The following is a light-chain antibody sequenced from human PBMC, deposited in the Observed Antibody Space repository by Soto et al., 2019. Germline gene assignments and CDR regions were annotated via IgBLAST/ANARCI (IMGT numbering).Light chain of an antibody. J-gene: IGKJ5*01. CDR2: GAS. V-gene: IGKV3-20*01. CDR3: QQYGSSPRT. Sequence: EIVMTQSPATLSVSPGERATVSCRASQSVSSSFLAWYQQKVGQAPRLLIYGASSRATGIPDRFSGSGSGTDFTLTISRLEPEDFAVYYCQQYGSSPRTFGRGTRLEIK. CDR1: QSVSSSF.